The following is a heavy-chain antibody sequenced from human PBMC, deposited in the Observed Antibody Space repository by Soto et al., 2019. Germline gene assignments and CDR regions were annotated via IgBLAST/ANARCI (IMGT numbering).Heavy chain of an antibody. V-gene: IGHV4-39*01. D-gene: IGHD2-2*01. CDR2: IYYSGST. J-gene: IGHJ4*02. CDR3: ARRGRVPAAPYYFDY. CDR1: GGSISSSSYY. Sequence: QLQLQEPGPGLVKPSETLSLTCTVSGGSISSSSYYWGWIRQPPGKGLEWIGSIYYSGSTYYNPSLKSRVTISVDTSKNQFSLKLSSVTAADTAVYYCARRGRVPAAPYYFDYWGQGTLVTVSS.